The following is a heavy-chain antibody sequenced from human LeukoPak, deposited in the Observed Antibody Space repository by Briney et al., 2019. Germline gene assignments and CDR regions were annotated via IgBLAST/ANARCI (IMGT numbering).Heavy chain of an antibody. D-gene: IGHD2/OR15-2a*01. CDR2: IKSNADGGTP. CDR3: TTFYHEYSPY. V-gene: IGHV3-15*01. J-gene: IGHJ4*02. Sequence: GGSLRLSCAASGFSFMNAWMIWVRQAPGKGLEWVGRIKSNADGGTPGYAAPARGRITISRDDSKNTLYLQMNSLKTEDTAVYYCTTFYHEYSPYWGRGTLVTVSS. CDR1: GFSFMNAW.